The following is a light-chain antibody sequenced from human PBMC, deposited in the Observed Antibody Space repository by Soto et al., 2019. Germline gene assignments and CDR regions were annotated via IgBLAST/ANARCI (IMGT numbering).Light chain of an antibody. V-gene: IGKV2-24*01. Sequence: DIVLTQTPLSSPVALGQPASISCRSSQRLVHTDGNTYFNWLQQRPGQPPRLLLYKVSTRFSEVPDRFSGSGAGTDFTLTISRVEAEDVGVYYCMQTTQFPWTFGQGTKLEIK. CDR1: QRLVHTDGNTY. CDR2: KVS. J-gene: IGKJ1*01. CDR3: MQTTQFPWT.